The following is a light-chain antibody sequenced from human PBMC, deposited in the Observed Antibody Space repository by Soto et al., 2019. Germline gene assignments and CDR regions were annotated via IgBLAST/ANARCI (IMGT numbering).Light chain of an antibody. J-gene: IGLJ1*01. CDR3: SSFTSRSTFNYV. V-gene: IGLV1-44*01. CDR1: SSNIGSRN. CDR2: GHN. Sequence: QSVLTQPPSASGTPGQRVTISCSGGSSNIGSRNVNWYQHLPGTAPKLLIYGHNQRPSGVPDRFSGSKSGNTASLTISGLQPEDEADYYCSSFTSRSTFNYVFGTGTKVTVL.